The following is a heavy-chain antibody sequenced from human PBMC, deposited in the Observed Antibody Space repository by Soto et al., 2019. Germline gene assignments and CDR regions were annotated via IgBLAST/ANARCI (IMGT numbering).Heavy chain of an antibody. D-gene: IGHD7-27*01. J-gene: IGHJ6*02. V-gene: IGHV1-69*02. Sequence: QVQLVQSGGEVKEPGSSVKVSCKASGGTFSSYIFTWVRQAPGQGLEWMGRIIPVLGVEYYAQRFQGRVTITADXXTXTXXRERSSLRSEDTAIYYCAKSPTPGSATSSYYGMDVWGQGTTVTVSS. CDR3: AKSPTPGSATSSYYGMDV. CDR2: IIPVLGVE. CDR1: GGTFSSYI.